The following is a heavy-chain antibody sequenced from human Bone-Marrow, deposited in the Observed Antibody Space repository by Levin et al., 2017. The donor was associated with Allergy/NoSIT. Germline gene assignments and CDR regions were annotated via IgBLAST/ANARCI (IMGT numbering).Heavy chain of an antibody. CDR3: ASIPSNTVTTAFDY. CDR1: GYIFTDLI. V-gene: IGHV7-4-1*01. J-gene: IGHJ4*02. Sequence: GESLKISCKASGYIFTDLIINWVRQAPGQGLEWMGWINTRTGDATYAQAFTGRFVFSLDTSASTAYVEISSLKAEDTAIYFCASIPSNTVTTAFDYWGQGSLITVSS. D-gene: IGHD4-17*01. CDR2: INTRTGDA.